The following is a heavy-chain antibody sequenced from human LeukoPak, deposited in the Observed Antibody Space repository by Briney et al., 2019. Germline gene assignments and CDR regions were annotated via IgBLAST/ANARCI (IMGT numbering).Heavy chain of an antibody. CDR2: ISAYNGNT. J-gene: IGHJ5*02. Sequence: GSVKVSCKASGYTFTGYYMHWVRQAPGQGLEWMGWISAYNGNTNYAQKLQGRVTMTTDTSTSTAYMELRSLRSDDTAVYYCARDRSGYNWFDPWGQGTLVTVS. CDR3: ARDRSGYNWFDP. V-gene: IGHV1-18*04. CDR1: GYTFTGYY. D-gene: IGHD3-3*01.